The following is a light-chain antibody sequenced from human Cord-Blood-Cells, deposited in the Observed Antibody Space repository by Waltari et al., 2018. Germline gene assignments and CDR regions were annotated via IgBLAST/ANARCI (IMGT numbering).Light chain of an antibody. V-gene: IGKV1-39*01. J-gene: IGKJ1*01. CDR1: QSISSY. CDR3: QQSYSTPLT. CDR2: AAS. Sequence: DIQITQSPSSLSASVAERVTITCRASQSISSYLNWYQQKPGKAPKLLIYAASSLTSGVPSRFGGSGSGTDFTLTISSLQPEDFATYYCQQSYSTPLTFGQGTKVEIK.